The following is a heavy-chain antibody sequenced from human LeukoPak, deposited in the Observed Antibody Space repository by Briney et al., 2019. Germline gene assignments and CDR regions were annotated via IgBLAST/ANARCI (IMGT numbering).Heavy chain of an antibody. CDR1: GGSISSSSYY. Sequence: SETLSLTCTVSGGSISSSSYYWGWIRQPPGKGLEWIGSIYYSGSTYYNPSLKSRVTISVDTSKNQFSLKLSSVTAADTAVYYCARPSLRPVGHHTAGVGGGHPGYYYYYGMDVWGQGTTVTVSS. D-gene: IGHD4-23*01. V-gene: IGHV4-39*01. CDR3: ARPSLRPVGHHTAGVGGGHPGYYYYYGMDV. CDR2: IYYSGST. J-gene: IGHJ6*02.